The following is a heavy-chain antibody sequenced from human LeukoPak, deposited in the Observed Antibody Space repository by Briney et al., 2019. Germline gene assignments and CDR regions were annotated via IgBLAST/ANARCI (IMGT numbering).Heavy chain of an antibody. CDR1: SGSLSGYY. J-gene: IGHJ4*02. CDR2: INHSGST. CDR3: AGAAAGTWGYYFDY. D-gene: IGHD6-13*01. V-gene: IGHV4-34*01. Sequence: SETLSLTCAVYSGSLSGYYWSWIRQPPGKGLEWIGEINHSGSTNYNPSLKSRVTISVDTSKNQFSLKLSSVTAADTAVYYCAGAAAGTWGYYFDYWGQGTLVTVSS.